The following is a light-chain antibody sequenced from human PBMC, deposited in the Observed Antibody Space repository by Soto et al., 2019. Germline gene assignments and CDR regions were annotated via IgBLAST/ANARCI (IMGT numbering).Light chain of an antibody. Sequence: EIVLAQSPGTLALSPGERATLSCRASQSVSNNYLAWYQQNPGQAPRLLIYGASNRATGIPDRFSGSGSGTDFTLTISRLEPEDFAVYYCQQYGSSGTFGQGTKVDIK. CDR2: GAS. V-gene: IGKV3-20*01. CDR3: QQYGSSGT. J-gene: IGKJ1*01. CDR1: QSVSNNY.